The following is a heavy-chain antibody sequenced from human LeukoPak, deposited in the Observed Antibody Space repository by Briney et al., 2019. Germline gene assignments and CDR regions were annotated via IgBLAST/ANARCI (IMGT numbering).Heavy chain of an antibody. CDR1: GYSFTNYG. CDR2: ISAHNGYT. Sequence: GASVKVSCKASGYSFTNYGISWVRQAPGQGLEWMGWISAHNGYTNYPQKLQGRVTMTTDTPTTTAYMELRSLRSDDTAVYYCARADIGGPSSDTSDSSGGFFYWGQGTLVTVSS. V-gene: IGHV1-18*04. CDR3: ARADIGGPSSDTSDSSGGFFY. J-gene: IGHJ4*02. D-gene: IGHD3-22*01.